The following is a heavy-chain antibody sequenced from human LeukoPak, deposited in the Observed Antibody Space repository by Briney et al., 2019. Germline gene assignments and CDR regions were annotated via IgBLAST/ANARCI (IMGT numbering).Heavy chain of an antibody. J-gene: IGHJ5*02. D-gene: IGHD4-17*01. V-gene: IGHV3-33*06. CDR3: AKGTTVIRGGWFDP. CDR2: IWYDGSNK. Sequence: PGRSLRLSCAASGITFSSYGMHWVRQAPGKGLEWVAVIWYDGSNKYYADSVEGRFTISRDNSKNTLYLQMNSLRAEDTAVYYCAKGTTVIRGGWFDPWGQGTLVTVSS. CDR1: GITFSSYG.